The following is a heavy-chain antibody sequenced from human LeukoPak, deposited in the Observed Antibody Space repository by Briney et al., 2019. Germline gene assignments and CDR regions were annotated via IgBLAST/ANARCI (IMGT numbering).Heavy chain of an antibody. CDR3: AKDNSHWLFDY. D-gene: IGHD1-1*01. CDR2: IQTDGSTK. V-gene: IGHV3-30*02. Sequence: GGSLRLSCVSSGFTFSRYGIHWVRQDPGKGLEWVSFIQTDGSTKYYSDSVKGRFTISRDNPKNTVYLQMNTLRAEDTSFCYCAKDNSHWLFDYWGRGTLVTVSS. J-gene: IGHJ4*02. CDR1: GFTFSRYG.